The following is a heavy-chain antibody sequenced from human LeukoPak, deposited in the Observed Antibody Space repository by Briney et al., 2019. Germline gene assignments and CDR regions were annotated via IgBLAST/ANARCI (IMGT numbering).Heavy chain of an antibody. Sequence: GGSLRLSCEASGFTFSNYGMHWVRQAPGKGLEYVSAISDSGGSTYYADSVKGRFTISRDNSKNKLYLQMSSLRAEDSSVYFCVRGYSFGPYGMDVWGQGTTVTVSS. CDR3: VRGYSFGPYGMDV. V-gene: IGHV3-64D*09. CDR1: GFTFSNYG. J-gene: IGHJ6*02. CDR2: ISDSGGST. D-gene: IGHD2-15*01.